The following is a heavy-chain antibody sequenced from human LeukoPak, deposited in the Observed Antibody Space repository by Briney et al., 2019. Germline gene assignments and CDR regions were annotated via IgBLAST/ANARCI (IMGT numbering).Heavy chain of an antibody. J-gene: IGHJ4*02. Sequence: SETLSLTCTVSDGSISSYYWSWTRQPAGKGLEWIGRVYSSGSTNYNPSLKSRVTMSVDTSKKQFSLKLSSVTAADTAVYYCARDLPGDSSFDYWGQGTLVTVSS. CDR2: VYSSGST. D-gene: IGHD7-27*01. CDR1: DGSISSYY. CDR3: ARDLPGDSSFDY. V-gene: IGHV4-4*07.